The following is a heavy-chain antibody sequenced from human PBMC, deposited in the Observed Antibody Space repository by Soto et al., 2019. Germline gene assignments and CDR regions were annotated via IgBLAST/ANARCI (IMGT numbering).Heavy chain of an antibody. V-gene: IGHV4-30-2*01. CDR1: GGSISSGGYS. CDR2: IYHSGYT. CDR3: ARDQLEGNWFDP. Sequence: PSETLSLTCTVSGGSISSGGYSRNWIRQAPGKGLEWIGYIYHSGYTLYNPSLKGRVTISVDKSKNHFSLNLTSVTAADTAVYYCARDQLEGNWFDPWGQGTLLTVSS. D-gene: IGHD1-1*01. J-gene: IGHJ5*02.